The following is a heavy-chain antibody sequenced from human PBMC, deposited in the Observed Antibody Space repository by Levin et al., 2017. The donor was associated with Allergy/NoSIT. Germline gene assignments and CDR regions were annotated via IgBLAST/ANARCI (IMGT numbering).Heavy chain of an antibody. V-gene: IGHV3-15*01. CDR1: GFTFNNAW. J-gene: IGHJ4*02. CDR2: IKSKTEGGTT. Sequence: SCAASGFTFNNAWMTWVRQAPGKGLEWVGRIKSKTEGGTTEYAAPVKGRFTISRDDSKNTLYLQMNNLKTEDTAVYYCTTLEFAPRNWGQGTLVTVSS. CDR3: TTLEFAPRN.